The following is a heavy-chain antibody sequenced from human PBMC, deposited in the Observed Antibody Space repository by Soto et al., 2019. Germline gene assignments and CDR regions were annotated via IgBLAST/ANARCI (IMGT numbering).Heavy chain of an antibody. CDR3: ARRIQSLSVYYYYYYMDV. CDR2: IYPGDSDT. D-gene: IGHD3-16*01. CDR1: GYSFTSYW. J-gene: IGHJ6*03. V-gene: IGHV5-51*01. Sequence: PGESLKISCKGSGYSFTSYWIGWVRQMPGKGLEWMGIIYPGDSDTRYSPSFQGQVTISADKSISTAYLQWSSLKASDTAMYYCARRIQSLSVYYYYYYMDVWGKGITVTVSS.